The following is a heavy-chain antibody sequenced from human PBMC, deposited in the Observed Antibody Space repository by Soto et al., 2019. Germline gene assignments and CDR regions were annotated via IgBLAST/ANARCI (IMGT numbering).Heavy chain of an antibody. CDR1: GYAFTSYA. CDR2: ISAYNDNT. D-gene: IGHD1-26*01. Sequence: QVQLVQSGAEVKKPGASVKISCKASGYAFTSYALTWVRQAPGQGLEWMGWISAYNDNTNYAQKVQGRVTMTTDTSTTTAYMELMSLRSDVTAVYYCARDRGATASRELDYWGQGTLVTVSS. CDR3: ARDRGATASRELDY. V-gene: IGHV1-18*01. J-gene: IGHJ4*02.